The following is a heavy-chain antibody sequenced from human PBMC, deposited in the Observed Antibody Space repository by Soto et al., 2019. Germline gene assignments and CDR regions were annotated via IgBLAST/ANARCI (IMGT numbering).Heavy chain of an antibody. CDR3: AMTTLITGTTLGYYGMDV. Sequence: GASVKVSCKASGGTFSSYAISWVRQAPGQGLEWMGGIIPIFGTANYAQKFQGRVTITADESTSTAYMELSSLRSEDTAVYYCAMTTLITGTTLGYYGMDVWGQGTTVTVSS. D-gene: IGHD1-7*01. CDR1: GGTFSSYA. CDR2: IIPIFGTA. V-gene: IGHV1-69*13. J-gene: IGHJ6*02.